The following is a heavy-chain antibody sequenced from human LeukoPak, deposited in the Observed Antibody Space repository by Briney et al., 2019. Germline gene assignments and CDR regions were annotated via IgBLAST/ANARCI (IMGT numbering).Heavy chain of an antibody. Sequence: GGSLRLSCAASGFTFSSYAMSWVRQAPGKGLEWVSAISGSGGSTYYADSVKGRFTISRDNSKDTLSLQMNSLRAEDTAIYCCARGARKNLVGVTWKAFDIWGQGTMVTVSS. CDR2: ISGSGGST. D-gene: IGHD1-26*01. CDR1: GFTFSSYA. V-gene: IGHV3-23*01. CDR3: ARGARKNLVGVTWKAFDI. J-gene: IGHJ3*02.